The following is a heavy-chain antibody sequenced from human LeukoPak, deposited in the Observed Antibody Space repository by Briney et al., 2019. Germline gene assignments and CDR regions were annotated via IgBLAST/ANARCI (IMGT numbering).Heavy chain of an antibody. Sequence: PGGSLRLSCAASGVTFTSYEMNWVRQAPGKGLEWVSYISSSGSTIYYADSVKGRFTISRDNAKNSLYLQMNSLRAEDTAVYYWASVLYGSGTAYWGQGTLVTVSS. CDR2: ISSSGSTI. CDR3: ASVLYGSGTAY. V-gene: IGHV3-48*03. J-gene: IGHJ4*02. D-gene: IGHD3-10*01. CDR1: GVTFTSYE.